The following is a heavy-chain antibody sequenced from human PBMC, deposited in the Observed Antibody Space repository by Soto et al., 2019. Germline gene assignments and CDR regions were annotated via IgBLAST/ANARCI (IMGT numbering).Heavy chain of an antibody. V-gene: IGHV2-70*01. Sequence: VSGPTLVNPTQTLTLTCTFSGFSLSTSGMCVSWIRQPPGKALEWLALIDWDDDKYYSTSLKTRLTISKDTSKNQVVLTMTNMDPVDTATYYCARIHYYDSSGYYFDYWGQGTLVTVSS. J-gene: IGHJ4*02. CDR2: IDWDDDK. CDR3: ARIHYYDSSGYYFDY. D-gene: IGHD3-22*01. CDR1: GFSLSTSGMC.